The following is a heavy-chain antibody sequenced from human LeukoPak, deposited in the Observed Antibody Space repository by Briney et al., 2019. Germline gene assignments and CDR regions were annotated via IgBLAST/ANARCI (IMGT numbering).Heavy chain of an antibody. J-gene: IGHJ4*02. Sequence: PGASLRLSCAASGFTFSSNAMSWVRQAPGKGLEWVSAISGSGGSTYYADSVKGRFTISRDNSKNTLYLQMNSLRAEDTAVYYCAKDPLYYYDSSGYSLDYWGQGTLVTVSS. D-gene: IGHD3-22*01. V-gene: IGHV3-23*01. CDR3: AKDPLYYYDSSGYSLDY. CDR1: GFTFSSNA. CDR2: ISGSGGST.